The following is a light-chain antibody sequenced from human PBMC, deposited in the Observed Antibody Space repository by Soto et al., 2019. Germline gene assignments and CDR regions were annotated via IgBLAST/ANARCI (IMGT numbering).Light chain of an antibody. V-gene: IGKV3-11*01. Sequence: EIVLTQSPATLSLSPGEGATLSCRASQSVSSSLAWYQQKPGQALRLLIYDVSNRATGVPPRFSGSGSGTDFTHTISSLEPEDFAVYYCQQRSNWITFGQGTRLDIE. CDR1: QSVSSS. J-gene: IGKJ5*01. CDR2: DVS. CDR3: QQRSNWIT.